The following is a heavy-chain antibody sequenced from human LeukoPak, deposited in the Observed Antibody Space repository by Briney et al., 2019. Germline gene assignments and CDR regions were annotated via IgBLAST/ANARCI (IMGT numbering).Heavy chain of an antibody. Sequence: WETLSLTCTVSGGSISSSSYYWGWIRQPPGKGLEWIGEINHSGSTNYDPSLKSRVTISVDTSKNQFYLKLSSVTAADTAVYYCARGLEWKLTWWGQGTLVTVSS. CDR1: GGSISSSSYY. CDR3: ARGLEWKLTW. J-gene: IGHJ4*02. V-gene: IGHV4-39*07. D-gene: IGHD2-15*01. CDR2: INHSGST.